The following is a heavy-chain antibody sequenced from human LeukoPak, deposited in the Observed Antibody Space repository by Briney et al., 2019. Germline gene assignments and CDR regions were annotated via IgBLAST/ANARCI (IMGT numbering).Heavy chain of an antibody. Sequence: GGSLRLSCAASGFTFSNSGMHWVRQAPGKGLEWVAFIRYDGSKKDHADSAKGRFTISRDNAKNSLYLQMSSLRAEDTAVYYCTRDPTQYLRYGYFDYWGQGTLVTVSS. D-gene: IGHD4-11*01. J-gene: IGHJ4*02. CDR3: TRDPTQYLRYGYFDY. CDR2: IRYDGSKK. CDR1: GFTFSNSG. V-gene: IGHV3-30*02.